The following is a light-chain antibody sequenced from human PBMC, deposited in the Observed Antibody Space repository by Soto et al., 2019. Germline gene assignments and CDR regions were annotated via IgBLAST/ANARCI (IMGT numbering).Light chain of an antibody. V-gene: IGKV2-30*01. CDR2: KVS. Sequence: DVVMTQSPLSLPVTLGQPASISCRSSQSLVYSDGNTYLHWFQQRPGQSPRRLIYKVSNRDSGVPERFSGSGSGTDFTLKISRVEAEDVGVYYCMQGTHWPLWTFGQGTKVEIK. CDR3: MQGTHWPLWT. J-gene: IGKJ1*01. CDR1: QSLVYSDGNTY.